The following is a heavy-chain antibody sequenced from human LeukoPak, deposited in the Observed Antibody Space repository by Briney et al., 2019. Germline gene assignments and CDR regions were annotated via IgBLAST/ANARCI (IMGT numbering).Heavy chain of an antibody. CDR3: AREAAGTTDVWDY. CDR2: IIPIFGTA. Sequence: SVKVSCKASGGTFSSYAISWVRQAPGQGLEWMGGIIPIFGTANYAQKFQGRVTITADESTSTAYMELSSLRSEDTAVHYCAREAAGTTDVWDYWGQGTLVTVSS. CDR1: GGTFSSYA. V-gene: IGHV1-69*13. D-gene: IGHD1-1*01. J-gene: IGHJ4*02.